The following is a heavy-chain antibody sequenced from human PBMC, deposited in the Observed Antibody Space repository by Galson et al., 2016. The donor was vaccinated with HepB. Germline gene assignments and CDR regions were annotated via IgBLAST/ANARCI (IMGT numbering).Heavy chain of an antibody. V-gene: IGHV3-33*08. CDR3: ASEAPILAPTLDY. Sequence: SLRLSCAASGFSFGRFGMTWVRQAPGKGLEWVAVIWYDGSNKYHADSVKGRFTISRDNSKNTLYLQMNSLRAEDTAVYYCASEAPILAPTLDYWGQGTLVTVSS. J-gene: IGHJ4*02. CDR1: GFSFGRFG. D-gene: IGHD2/OR15-2a*01. CDR2: IWYDGSNK.